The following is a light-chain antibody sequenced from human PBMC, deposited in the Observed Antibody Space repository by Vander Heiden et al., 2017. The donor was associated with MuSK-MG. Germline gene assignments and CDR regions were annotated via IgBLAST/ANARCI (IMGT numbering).Light chain of an antibody. CDR1: QDISNY. Sequence: DIQMTQSPSSLSASVGDSVTITCQASQDISNYLNWYQQKPGKAPKLLIYDASNLETGVPSRFSGSGSETDFTFTISSLQPEDIATYYCQQYDNLRYTFRQGTKLEIK. CDR3: QQYDNLRYT. V-gene: IGKV1-33*01. CDR2: DAS. J-gene: IGKJ2*01.